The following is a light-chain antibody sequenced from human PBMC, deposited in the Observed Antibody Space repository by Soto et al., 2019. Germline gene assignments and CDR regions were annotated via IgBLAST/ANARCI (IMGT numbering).Light chain of an antibody. Sequence: QSALTQPASVSGSPGQSITISCTGTSSDVGDYNYVSWYQQHPGKAPKLMIYEVSNRPSGVSNRFSGSKSGNTASLTISGLQAEDEADYYCSSYTRSSTPYVFGTGTKLTV. CDR2: EVS. CDR3: SSYTRSSTPYV. V-gene: IGLV2-14*01. CDR1: SSDVGDYNY. J-gene: IGLJ1*01.